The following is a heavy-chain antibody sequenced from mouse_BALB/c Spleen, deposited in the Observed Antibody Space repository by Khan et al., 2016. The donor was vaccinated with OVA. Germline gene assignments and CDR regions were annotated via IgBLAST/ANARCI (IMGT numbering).Heavy chain of an antibody. V-gene: IGHV1-69*02. CDR3: TRAGLYSASFAY. J-gene: IGHJ3*01. CDR2: IYPSDSYI. CDR1: GYTFTNSW. D-gene: IGHD2-12*01. Sequence: QVQLQQPGAELVRPGASVKLSCKASGYTFTNSWINWVKQRPGKGLEWIGNIYPSDSYINYNQKFKDKATLNVDKSSPTAYMHLSSPTSEDSAVYYYTRAGLYSASFAYWGQGTLVTVSA.